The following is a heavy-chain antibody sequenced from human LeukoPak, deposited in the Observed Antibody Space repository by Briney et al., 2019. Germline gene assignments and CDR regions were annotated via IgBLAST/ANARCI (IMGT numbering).Heavy chain of an antibody. V-gene: IGHV4-38-2*01. Sequence: SETLSLTCAVSGYSISSGYYWGWIRQPPGKGLEWIGSIHHSGSTYYNPSLKSRATISVDTSKNQFSLKLSSVTATDTAVYYCARLDLFTGYYYYYYMDVWGKGTTVTVSS. CDR3: ARLDLFTGYYYYYYMDV. J-gene: IGHJ6*03. CDR2: IHHSGST. CDR1: GYSISSGYY. D-gene: IGHD3-9*01.